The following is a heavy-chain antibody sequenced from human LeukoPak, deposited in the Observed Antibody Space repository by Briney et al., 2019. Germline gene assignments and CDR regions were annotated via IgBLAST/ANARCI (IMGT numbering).Heavy chain of an antibody. CDR3: ARHEGSSWLAY. J-gene: IGHJ4*02. CDR2: IYYSGST. D-gene: IGHD6-13*01. V-gene: IGHV4-59*08. CDR1: GGSISSYY. Sequence: SETLSLTCTVSGGSISSYYWSWIRRPPGKGLEWIGYIYYSGSTNYNPSLKSRVTISVDTSKNQFSLKLSSVTAADTAVYYCARHEGSSWLAYWGQGTLVTVSS.